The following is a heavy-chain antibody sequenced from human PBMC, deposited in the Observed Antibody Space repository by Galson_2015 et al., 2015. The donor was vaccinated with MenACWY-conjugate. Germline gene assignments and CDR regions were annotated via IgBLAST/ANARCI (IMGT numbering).Heavy chain of an antibody. V-gene: IGHV3-23*01. CDR2: ISGSGGDT. J-gene: IGHJ4*02. D-gene: IGHD3-16*01. CDR3: ARALRGTYGSFDY. Sequence: SAISGSGGDTYYADPVKGRFTISRDNSKNTLYLQMNSLRAEDTAVYYCARALRGTYGSFDYWGQGTLVTVSS.